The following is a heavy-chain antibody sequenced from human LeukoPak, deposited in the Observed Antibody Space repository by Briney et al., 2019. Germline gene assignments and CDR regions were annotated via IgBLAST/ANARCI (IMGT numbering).Heavy chain of an antibody. CDR3: AKDLMYYYDSSGESD. Sequence: GGSLRLSCAASGFTFDDYAMRWVRQAPGKDLEWVSGISWNSGSIGYADSVKGRFTISRDNAKNSLYLQMNSLRAEDTALYYCAKDLMYYYDSSGESDWGQGTLVTVSS. J-gene: IGHJ4*02. CDR2: ISWNSGSI. CDR1: GFTFDDYA. V-gene: IGHV3-9*01. D-gene: IGHD3-22*01.